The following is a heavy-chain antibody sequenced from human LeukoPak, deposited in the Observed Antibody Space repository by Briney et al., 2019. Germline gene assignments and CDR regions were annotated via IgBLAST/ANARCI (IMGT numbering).Heavy chain of an antibody. CDR3: ARGYAFYGDCVDY. D-gene: IGHD4-17*01. V-gene: IGHV3-48*03. Sequence: GGSLRLSCAASGFTFSSHEMNWVRQAPGKGLEWVSYISSSGSAIYYADSVKGRFTISRDNAKNALYLQMNSLRAEDTAVYYCARGYAFYGDCVDYWGQGTLVTVSS. CDR1: GFTFSSHE. J-gene: IGHJ4*02. CDR2: ISSSGSAI.